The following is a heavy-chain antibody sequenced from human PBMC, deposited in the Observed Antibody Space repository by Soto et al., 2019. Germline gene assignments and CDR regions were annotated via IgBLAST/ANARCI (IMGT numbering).Heavy chain of an antibody. CDR2: INHSGST. Sequence: SETLSLTCAVYGGSFSGYYWSWIRQPPGKGLEWIGEINHSGSTNYNPSHKSRVTISVDTSKNQFSLKLSSVTAADTAVYYCARGRQGITRIAARTENWFDPWGQGTLVTVSS. CDR3: ARGRQGITRIAARTENWFDP. D-gene: IGHD6-6*01. CDR1: GGSFSGYY. V-gene: IGHV4-34*01. J-gene: IGHJ5*02.